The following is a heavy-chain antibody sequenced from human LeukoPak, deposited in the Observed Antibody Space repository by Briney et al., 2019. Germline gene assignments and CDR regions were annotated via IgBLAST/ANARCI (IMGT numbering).Heavy chain of an antibody. CDR2: IYYSGST. D-gene: IGHD3-9*01. Sequence: SETLSLTCTVSGGSISSYYWSWIRQPPGKGLEWIGFIYYSGSTNYNPSLKSRVTISVDTSKNQFSLKLSSVTAADTAVYYCARVHYYDILTGYDTSFDYWGQGTLVTVSS. J-gene: IGHJ4*02. CDR1: GGSISSYY. V-gene: IGHV4-59*01. CDR3: ARVHYYDILTGYDTSFDY.